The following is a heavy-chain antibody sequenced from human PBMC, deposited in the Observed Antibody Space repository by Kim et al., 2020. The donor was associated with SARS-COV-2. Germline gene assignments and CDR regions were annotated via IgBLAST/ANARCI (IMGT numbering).Heavy chain of an antibody. CDR1: GGSFSGYY. J-gene: IGHJ4*02. Sequence: SETLSLTCAVYGGSFSGYYWSWIRQPPGKGLEWIGEINHSGSTNYNPSLKSRVTISVDTSKNQFSLKLSSVTAADTAVYYCARGSMRFGAHIGGDYWGQG. D-gene: IGHD3-10*01. CDR2: INHSGST. CDR3: ARGSMRFGAHIGGDY. V-gene: IGHV4-34*01.